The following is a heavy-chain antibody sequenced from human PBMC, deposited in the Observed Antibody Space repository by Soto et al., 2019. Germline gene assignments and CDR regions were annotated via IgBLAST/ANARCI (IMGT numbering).Heavy chain of an antibody. CDR3: AKGGCSGVSCGWFDP. CDR2: ISGSGGDT. Sequence: EVQLLESGGGLVQPGGSLRLSCAASGFTFSDYAMNWVRQAPGKGLEWVSGISGSGGDTYYADSVNGRVTISRDNSKNTSYLQMSSLRADDTAVYLCAKGGCSGVSCGWFDPWGQGTLVTVSS. CDR1: GFTFSDYA. D-gene: IGHD2-15*01. V-gene: IGHV3-23*01. J-gene: IGHJ5*02.